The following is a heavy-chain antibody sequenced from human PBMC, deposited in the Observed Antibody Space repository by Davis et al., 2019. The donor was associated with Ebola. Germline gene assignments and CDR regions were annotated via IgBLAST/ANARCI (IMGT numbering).Heavy chain of an antibody. CDR2: ISSGSFSI. J-gene: IGHJ4*02. CDR3: ARSDYFDY. CDR1: GFTFSNYG. V-gene: IGHV3-21*01. D-gene: IGHD3-3*01. Sequence: GESLKISCVASGFTFSNYGMNWVRRAPGKGLEWVSSISSGSFSIFYADSMEGRLTISRDIAKNTLYLQMNSLRAEDTALYYCARSDYFDYWGQGTLVTVSS.